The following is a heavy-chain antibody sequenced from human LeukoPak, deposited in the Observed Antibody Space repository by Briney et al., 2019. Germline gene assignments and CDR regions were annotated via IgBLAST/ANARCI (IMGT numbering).Heavy chain of an antibody. CDR2: IYSSGST. Sequence: SETLSLTCTVSGGSISSYYWSWIRQPPGKGLEWIAYIYSSGSTNYNPSLKSRVTISVDTSKNQFSLKVSSVTAADTAVYYCARDRHGSGSAHSFDPWGQGILVTVSP. J-gene: IGHJ5*02. CDR3: ARDRHGSGSAHSFDP. D-gene: IGHD3-10*01. V-gene: IGHV4-59*01. CDR1: GGSISSYY.